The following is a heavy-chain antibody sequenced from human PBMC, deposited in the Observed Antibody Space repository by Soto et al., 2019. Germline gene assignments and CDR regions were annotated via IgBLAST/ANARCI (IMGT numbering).Heavy chain of an antibody. V-gene: IGHV4-59*01. J-gene: IGHJ3*01. CDR2: SHHSGST. Sequence: WTWIRQPPGKALEWIGYSHHSGSTNYNSASESRVTMSVDTSRNQFSLKLTSVTAAETAVYFCATGSRSSTSDAFAVWGQGTMVTFSS. D-gene: IGHD2-15*01. CDR3: ATGSRSSTSDAFAV.